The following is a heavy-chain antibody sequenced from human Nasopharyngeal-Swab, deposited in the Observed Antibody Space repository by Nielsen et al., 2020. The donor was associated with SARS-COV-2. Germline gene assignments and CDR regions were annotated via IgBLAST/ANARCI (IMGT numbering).Heavy chain of an antibody. CDR3: TRDFGMATFDS. CDR2: IKHDGSGT. V-gene: IGHV3-74*03. Sequence: GGSLRLSWVASGFTFRNYWMYWVRQAPGKGLVWVSRIKHDGSGTKYADSVKGRFTISRDNAKNTLYLHMNSLTAEDTAVYYCTRDFGMATFDSWGQGTLVTVPS. J-gene: IGHJ4*02. CDR1: GFTFRNYW. D-gene: IGHD3-16*01.